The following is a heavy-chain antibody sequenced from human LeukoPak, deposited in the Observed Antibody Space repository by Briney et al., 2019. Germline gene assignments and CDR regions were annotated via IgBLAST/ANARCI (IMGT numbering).Heavy chain of an antibody. Sequence: SETLSLTCTVSGGSISSYYWSWIRQPPGKGLEWIGYSYYSGSTNYNPSLKSRVTISVDTSKNQFSLKLSSVTAADTAVYYCARERDEATIEGAYYYYYMDVWGKGTTVTVSS. CDR2: SYYSGST. CDR1: GGSISSYY. J-gene: IGHJ6*03. CDR3: ARERDEATIEGAYYYYYMDV. V-gene: IGHV4-59*01. D-gene: IGHD5-24*01.